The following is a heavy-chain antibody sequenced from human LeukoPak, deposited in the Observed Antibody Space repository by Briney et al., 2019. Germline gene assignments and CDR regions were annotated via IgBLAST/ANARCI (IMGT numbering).Heavy chain of an antibody. CDR3: AKDLSLLDWFGEPDAFDF. Sequence: GGSLRLSCAASGFIFSNYAMTWVRQGPGKGLEWVSTISGGDDTTTYGDSVKGRFTISRDNSNNTVYLQMDSPRVDDTAVYYCAKDLSLLDWFGEPDAFDFWGQGTMVTVSS. V-gene: IGHV3-23*01. CDR2: ISGGDDTT. D-gene: IGHD3-10*01. J-gene: IGHJ3*01. CDR1: GFIFSNYA.